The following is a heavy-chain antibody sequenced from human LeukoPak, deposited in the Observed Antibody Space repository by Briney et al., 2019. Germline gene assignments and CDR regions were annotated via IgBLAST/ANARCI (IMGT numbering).Heavy chain of an antibody. J-gene: IGHJ4*02. D-gene: IGHD6-19*01. CDR3: ARDLESGWYLVDY. V-gene: IGHV3-21*01. Sequence: GGSLRLSCAASGFTFDDFGMGWVRQVPGKGLEWVSSISSSSSYIYYADSVKGRFTISRDNAKNSLYLQMNSLRAEDTAVYYCARDLESGWYLVDYWGQGTLVTVSS. CDR2: ISSSSSYI. CDR1: GFTFDDFG.